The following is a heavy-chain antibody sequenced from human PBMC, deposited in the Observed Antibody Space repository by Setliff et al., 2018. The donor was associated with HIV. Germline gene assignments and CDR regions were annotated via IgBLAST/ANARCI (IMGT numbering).Heavy chain of an antibody. D-gene: IGHD6-6*01. V-gene: IGHV4-59*11. CDR2: IYYSGST. Sequence: SETLSLTCTVSGGSISSHYWSWIRQPPGKGLELIGYIYYSGSTSYNPSLKSRVTVLVDTSKNQVSLKLRSVTAADTAVYYCARAYGFSSSSHYYYYYMDVWGKGTTVTVSS. CDR3: ARAYGFSSSSHYYYYYMDV. J-gene: IGHJ6*03. CDR1: GGSISSHY.